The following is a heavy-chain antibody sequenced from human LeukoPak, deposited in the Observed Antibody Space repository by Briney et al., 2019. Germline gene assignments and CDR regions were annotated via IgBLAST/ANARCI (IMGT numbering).Heavy chain of an antibody. D-gene: IGHD2-2*01. CDR3: VREIDVVVPAPDY. Sequence: ASVKVSCKASGYTFSDYYMHWVRQAPGQGLEWMGWINPNSGVTNYAQKFQGRVTMTRDTSISTAYMEVSRLRSDDTALYYCVREIDVVVPAPDYWGQGTLVTVS. J-gene: IGHJ4*02. V-gene: IGHV1-2*02. CDR2: INPNSGVT. CDR1: GYTFSDYY.